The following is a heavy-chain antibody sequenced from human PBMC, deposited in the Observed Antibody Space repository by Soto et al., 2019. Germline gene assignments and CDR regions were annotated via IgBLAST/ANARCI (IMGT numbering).Heavy chain of an antibody. D-gene: IGHD5-18*01. Sequence: GGSLRLSCAASGFTFRNYWMSWVRQAPGKGLEWVLSIKHDGSETYSVDSVRGRFTSSRDNAENSVDLQMHSLRADDTAVYFWAKGYGYYFDSWGQGTQVTVSS. CDR3: AKGYGYYFDS. V-gene: IGHV3-7*03. CDR1: GFTFRNYW. CDR2: IKHDGSET. J-gene: IGHJ4*02.